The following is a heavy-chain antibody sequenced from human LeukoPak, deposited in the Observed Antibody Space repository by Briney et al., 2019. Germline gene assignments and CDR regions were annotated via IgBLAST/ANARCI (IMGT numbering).Heavy chain of an antibody. D-gene: IGHD1-1*01. Sequence: PGGSLRLSCAASGFTFSSYWMSWVRQAPGKGLEWVANIKQDGSEKYYVDSVKGRFTISRDNAKNSLFLQLNSLRAEDTAVYYCAREATTSRPGDYWGLGTLVTVSS. V-gene: IGHV3-7*01. J-gene: IGHJ4*02. CDR1: GFTFSSYW. CDR3: AREATTSRPGDY. CDR2: IKQDGSEK.